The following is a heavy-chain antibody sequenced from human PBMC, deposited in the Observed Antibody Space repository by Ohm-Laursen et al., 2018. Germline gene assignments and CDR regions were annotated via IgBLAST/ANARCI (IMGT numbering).Heavy chain of an antibody. CDR1: GGSISTYY. V-gene: IGHV4-34*01. CDR2: INHRGNT. J-gene: IGHJ3*01. Sequence: SDTLSLTWTVSGGSISTYYWSWIRQPPGKGLEWIGEINHRGNTNYSPSLKSRVTMSVDTSRNHFSLELTSVTAADTAVYYCAREYSDDGSYRYDAFDVWGHGTVVSVSS. D-gene: IGHD3-22*01. CDR3: AREYSDDGSYRYDAFDV.